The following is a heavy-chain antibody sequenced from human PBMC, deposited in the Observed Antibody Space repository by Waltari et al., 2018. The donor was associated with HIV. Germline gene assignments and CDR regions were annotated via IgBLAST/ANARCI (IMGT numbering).Heavy chain of an antibody. CDR1: GFTVSSNY. J-gene: IGHJ5*02. V-gene: IGHV3-53*02. CDR3: ARTTYIWGYSYGLGWFDP. CDR2: IEIGGST. D-gene: IGHD5-18*01. Sequence: EVQLVETGGGLIQPGGSLRLSCAASGFTVSSNYMSWVRQAPGKGLEWVLVIEIGGSTYYADSVKGRFTNSRDNSKNTLYLQMNSLRAEDTAVYYCARTTYIWGYSYGLGWFDPWGQGTLVTVSS.